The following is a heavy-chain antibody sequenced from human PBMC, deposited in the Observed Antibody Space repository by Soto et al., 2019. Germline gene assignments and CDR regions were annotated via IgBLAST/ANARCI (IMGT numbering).Heavy chain of an antibody. V-gene: IGHV1-18*01. Sequence: ASVKVSCKASGYTFTSSGISWVRQAPGQGLEWMGRINPYNGSTNYAQKLQGRVTMTRDTSTSTVYMELSSLRSEDTAVYYCARDLGVIVVVPAAIWGQGTMVTVSS. D-gene: IGHD2-2*01. CDR2: INPYNGST. CDR1: GYTFTSSG. CDR3: ARDLGVIVVVPAAI. J-gene: IGHJ3*02.